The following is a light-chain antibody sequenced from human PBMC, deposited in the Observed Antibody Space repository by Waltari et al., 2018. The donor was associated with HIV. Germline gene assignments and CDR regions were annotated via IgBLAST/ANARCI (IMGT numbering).Light chain of an antibody. Sequence: DIQMTQSPSSLSASVGDRVTMTCRASQTIGGHLSWYQQRPGRAPKLLIYKASTLESGVSSRFIGAGSGTEFTLTISNLQPADFVIYWCHQSDSSPLTFGGGTRVELK. CDR3: HQSDSSPLT. CDR2: KAS. V-gene: IGKV1-39*01. CDR1: QTIGGH. J-gene: IGKJ4*01.